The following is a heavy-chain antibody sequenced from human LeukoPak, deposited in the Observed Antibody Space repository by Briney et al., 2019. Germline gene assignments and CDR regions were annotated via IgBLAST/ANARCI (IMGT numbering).Heavy chain of an antibody. J-gene: IGHJ4*02. CDR2: IYYSGST. V-gene: IGHV4-31*03. CDR1: GGSISSGGYY. D-gene: IGHD3-22*01. CDR3: ARGDGYSYYFDY. Sequence: SETLSLTCTVSGGSISSGGYYWSWIRQHPGKGLEWIGYIYYSGSTYYNPSLNSRVTISVDTSKNQFSLKLSSVTAADTAVYYCARGDGYSYYFDYWGQGTLVTVSS.